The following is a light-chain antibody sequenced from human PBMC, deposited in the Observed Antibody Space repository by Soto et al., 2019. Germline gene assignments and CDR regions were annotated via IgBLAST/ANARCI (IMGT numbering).Light chain of an antibody. V-gene: IGLV2-23*02. J-gene: IGLJ2*01. CDR1: SSDVGGQNA. CDR3: CSYAGSSTVV. Sequence: SALTQPASVSGSPGQSITISCTGTSSDVGGQNAVSWYQQHPGKAPKFIIYDVSKRPSGVSSRFSGSKSGNTASLTISGLQAEDEADYYCCSYAGSSTVVFGGGTKLTVL. CDR2: DVS.